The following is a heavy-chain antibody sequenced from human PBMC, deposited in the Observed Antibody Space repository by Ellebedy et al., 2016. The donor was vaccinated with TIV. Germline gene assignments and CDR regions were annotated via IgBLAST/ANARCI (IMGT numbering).Heavy chain of an antibody. CDR2: ISSSGSII. D-gene: IGHD4-11*01. V-gene: IGHV3-11*01. CDR1: GFTFSDYY. J-gene: IGHJ6*03. CDR3: ASSGQPDYSNLYYDYYMDV. Sequence: GGSLRLSXAASGFTFSDYYMSWIRQAPGKGLEWLSYISSSGSIIYYADSVKGRFTVSRDNAKNSLYLQMNTLRGEDTAVYYCASSGQPDYSNLYYDYYMDVWGKGTTVTVSS.